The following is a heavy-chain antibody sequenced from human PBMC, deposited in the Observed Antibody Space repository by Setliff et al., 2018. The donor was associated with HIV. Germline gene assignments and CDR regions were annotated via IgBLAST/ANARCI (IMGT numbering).Heavy chain of an antibody. D-gene: IGHD3-22*01. V-gene: IGHV4-38-2*01. J-gene: IGHJ4*02. CDR3: ATRAIVVIPDH. Sequence: SETLSLTCAVSGYSIRSGYYWGWIRQSPGKGLEWIGTMFRTGTSYYNPSLTSRVTISVDTSTNQFSLKLSSVTAADTAVYYCATRAIVVIPDHWGQGTLVTVS. CDR1: GYSIRSGYY. CDR2: MFRTGTS.